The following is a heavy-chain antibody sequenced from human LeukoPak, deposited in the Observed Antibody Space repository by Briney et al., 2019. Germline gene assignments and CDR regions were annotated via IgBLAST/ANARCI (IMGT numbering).Heavy chain of an antibody. J-gene: IGHJ4*02. CDR2: IYYSGST. CDR3: ASFRYYYGSGSFDY. D-gene: IGHD3-10*01. Sequence: SETLSLTCTVSGGSISSSSYYWGWIRQPPGKGLEWIGSIYYSGSTYYNPSLKSRVTISVDTSKNQFSLKLSSVTAADTAVYYCASFRYYYGSGSFDYWGQGTLVTVSS. V-gene: IGHV4-39*07. CDR1: GGSISSSSYY.